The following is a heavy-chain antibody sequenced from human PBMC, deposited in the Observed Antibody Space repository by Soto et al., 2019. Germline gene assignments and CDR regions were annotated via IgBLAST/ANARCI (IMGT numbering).Heavy chain of an antibody. CDR1: GFTFSSYA. J-gene: IGHJ6*02. CDR3: AKPLGAARPLSYYYYGMDV. Sequence: GGSLRLSCAASGFTFSSYAMSWVRQAPGKGLEWVSAISGSGGSTYYADSVKGRFTISRDNSKNTLYLQMNSLRAEDTAVYYCAKPLGAARPLSYYYYGMDVWGQGTTVTVSS. V-gene: IGHV3-23*01. CDR2: ISGSGGST. D-gene: IGHD6-6*01.